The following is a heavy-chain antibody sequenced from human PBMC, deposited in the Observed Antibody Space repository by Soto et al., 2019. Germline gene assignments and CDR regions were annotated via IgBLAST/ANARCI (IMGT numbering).Heavy chain of an antibody. CDR3: ASRVDSSGHHDAFDI. CDR1: GGTFSIYA. Sequence: SVKVSCKASGGTFSIYAISCVRQSPLQGLEWMGGIIPIFGTANYAQKFQGRVTITADESTSTAYMELSSLRSEDTAVYYCASRVDSSGHHDAFDIWGQGTMVTVSS. D-gene: IGHD3-22*01. V-gene: IGHV1-69*13. CDR2: IIPIFGTA. J-gene: IGHJ3*02.